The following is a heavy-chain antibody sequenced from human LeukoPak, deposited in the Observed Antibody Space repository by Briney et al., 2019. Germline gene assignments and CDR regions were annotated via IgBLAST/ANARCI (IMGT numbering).Heavy chain of an antibody. V-gene: IGHV3-21*01. CDR3: ARSYYYGSGGGYYFDY. CDR1: GFTFSSYS. Sequence: PGGSLRLSCAASGFTFSSYSMNWVRQAPGKGLEWVSSISSSSSYIYYADSVKGRFTISRDNAKNSLYLQMNSLRAEDTAVYYCARSYYYGSGGGYYFDYWGQGTLVTVSS. J-gene: IGHJ4*02. D-gene: IGHD3-10*01. CDR2: ISSSSSYI.